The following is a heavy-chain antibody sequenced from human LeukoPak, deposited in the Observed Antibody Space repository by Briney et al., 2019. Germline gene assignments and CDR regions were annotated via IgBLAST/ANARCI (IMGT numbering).Heavy chain of an antibody. J-gene: IGHJ4*02. D-gene: IGHD6-19*01. CDR2: IHQDGSET. V-gene: IGHV3-7*03. CDR3: AGGGAGAGPAQYYFDF. CDR1: GFTFSRYW. Sequence: GGSLRLSCAASGFTFSRYWMSWVRQAPGKGLEWVANIHQDGSETYYVDSVKGRFTISRDNAKNSLYLQMNSLRAEDTAVYYCAGGGAGAGPAQYYFDFWGQGTLVTVSS.